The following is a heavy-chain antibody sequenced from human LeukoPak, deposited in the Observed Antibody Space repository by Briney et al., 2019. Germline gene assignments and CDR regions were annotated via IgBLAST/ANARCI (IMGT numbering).Heavy chain of an antibody. V-gene: IGHV3-74*01. CDR2: INSDGSST. CDR3: AREPFKTDYDFWSGYYWFDY. D-gene: IGHD3-3*01. Sequence: GGSLRLSCAASGFAFSSYWMHWVRQAPGKGLVWVSRINSDGSSTSYAGSVKGRFTISRDNAKNTLYLQMNSLRAEDTAVYYCAREPFKTDYDFWSGYYWFDYWGQGTLVTVSS. CDR1: GFAFSSYW. J-gene: IGHJ4*02.